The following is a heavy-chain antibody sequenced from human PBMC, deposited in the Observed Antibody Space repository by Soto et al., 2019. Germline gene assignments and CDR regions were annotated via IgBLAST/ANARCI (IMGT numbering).Heavy chain of an antibody. D-gene: IGHD1-26*01. CDR3: ARGSALGTLGLAV. Sequence: PSETLSLTCAVSGGSIKNNDWWSWVRQSPGQGLEWIGEIHQPGDNKYNPSLRSRVTMSVDTSKKHVSLQPNSVTGADTAVYYCARGSALGTLGLAVWGQGTTVTVSS. CDR2: IHQPGDN. CDR1: GGSIKNNDW. V-gene: IGHV4-4*02. J-gene: IGHJ6*02.